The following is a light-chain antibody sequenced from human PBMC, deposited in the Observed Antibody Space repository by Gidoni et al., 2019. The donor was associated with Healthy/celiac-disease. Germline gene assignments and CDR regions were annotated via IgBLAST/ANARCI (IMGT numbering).Light chain of an antibody. V-gene: IGKV1-39*01. Sequence: DIQMTQSPSSLSASVGDRVTITCRASQSISSYLNWYQQKPGKAPKLQLYAASSLQSGVPSRFSGSGSETDFTLTISSLQPEDFATYYCQQSYSTSGTFGGGTKVGIK. CDR3: QQSYSTSGT. J-gene: IGKJ4*01. CDR1: QSISSY. CDR2: AAS.